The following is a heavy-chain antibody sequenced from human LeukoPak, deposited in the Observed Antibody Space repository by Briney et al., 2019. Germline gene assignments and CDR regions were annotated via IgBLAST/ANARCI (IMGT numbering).Heavy chain of an antibody. CDR2: IDSSSRYI. CDR1: GFTFSSYN. J-gene: IGHJ4*02. D-gene: IGHD2-2*01. CDR3: ARVGGHCTSTSCPPPDY. Sequence: PWGSLRLSCAASGFTFSSYNMDWVRQAPGKGLEWVSFIDSSSRYIYQADSMKGRFTISRDNAKSSVFLQMNSLRAEDTAVYYCARVGGHCTSTSCPPPDYWGQGTLVTVSS. V-gene: IGHV3-21*01.